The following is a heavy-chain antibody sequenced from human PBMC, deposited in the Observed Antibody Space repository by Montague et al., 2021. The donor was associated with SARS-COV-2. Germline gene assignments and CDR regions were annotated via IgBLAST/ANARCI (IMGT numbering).Heavy chain of an antibody. D-gene: IGHD3-3*01. CDR2: IYYTGET. V-gene: IGHV4-59*01. J-gene: IGHJ4*02. Sequence: SETLSLTCSFSRGSIRGYYWSWILLPPGKALEGLGYIYYTGETTHNPSLKSRVTISVDTSRSQFSLRLTSVTAADTAVYFCARFWSGYVDKWSQGTLVTVSS. CDR1: RGSIRGYY. CDR3: ARFWSGYVDK.